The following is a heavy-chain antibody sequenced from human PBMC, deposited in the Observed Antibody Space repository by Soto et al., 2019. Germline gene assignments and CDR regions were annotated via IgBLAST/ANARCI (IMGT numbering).Heavy chain of an antibody. CDR1: GFTFSSYE. J-gene: IGHJ5*02. V-gene: IGHV3-48*03. Sequence: GGSLRLSCAGSGFTFSSYEMNWVRQAPGKGLEWVSYISSSGRTVYYADSVKGRFTISRDDAKNSLYLQMNSLRGEDTAVYYCARGAWFDPWGQGTLVTVYS. CDR3: ARGAWFDP. CDR2: ISSSGRTV.